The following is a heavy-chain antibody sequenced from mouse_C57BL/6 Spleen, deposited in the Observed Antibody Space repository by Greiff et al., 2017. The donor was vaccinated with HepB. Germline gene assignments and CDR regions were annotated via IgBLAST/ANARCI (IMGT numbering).Heavy chain of an antibody. J-gene: IGHJ4*01. V-gene: IGHV1-52*01. D-gene: IGHD1-1*01. Sequence: QVQLQQPGAELVRPGSSVKLSCKASGYTFTSYWMHWVKQRPVQGLEWIGNIDPSDSETHYNQKFKDKATLTVDKSSSTAYMQLSSLTSEDSAVYYFSRNYYGSSSYCYSMDYWGQGTSVTVSS. CDR3: SRNYYGSSSYCYSMDY. CDR2: IDPSDSET. CDR1: GYTFTSYW.